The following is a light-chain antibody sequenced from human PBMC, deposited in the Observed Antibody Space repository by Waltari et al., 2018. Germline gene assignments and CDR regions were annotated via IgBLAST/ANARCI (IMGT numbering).Light chain of an antibody. Sequence: QSVLTQQPSVSGAPGQRVTIPCPGRPSHIRAPYALHCYQQHPGTAPKLLIFANVHRPSGVPYRFSGSKSGTSASLAITGLQAEDEADYYCQSYDRRLEVIFGGGTKLAVL. J-gene: IGLJ2*01. V-gene: IGLV1-40*01. CDR2: ANV. CDR1: PSHIRAPYA. CDR3: QSYDRRLEVI.